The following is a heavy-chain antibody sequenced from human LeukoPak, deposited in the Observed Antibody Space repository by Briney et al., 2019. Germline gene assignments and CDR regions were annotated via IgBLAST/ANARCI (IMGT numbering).Heavy chain of an antibody. Sequence: PSETLSLTCTVSGGSISSYYWSWIRQPPGKGLEWIGYIYYSGSTNYNPSLKSRVTISVDTSKNQFSLKLSSVTAADTAVYYCARHLRMKVSAAMWEAAGTDGAFDIWGQGTMVTVSS. CDR3: ARHLRMKVSAAMWEAAGTDGAFDI. D-gene: IGHD2-2*01. J-gene: IGHJ3*02. V-gene: IGHV4-59*08. CDR2: IYYSGST. CDR1: GGSISSYY.